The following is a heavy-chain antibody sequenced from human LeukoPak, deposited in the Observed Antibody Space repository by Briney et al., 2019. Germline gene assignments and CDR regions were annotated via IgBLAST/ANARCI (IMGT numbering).Heavy chain of an antibody. CDR3: GPKSY. V-gene: IGHV3-7*01. J-gene: IGHJ4*02. CDR2: IKPDGSQK. Sequence: GGSLRLSCAASGFMFSNCWMSWVRQAPGKGLEWVANIKPDGSQKYYVDSVKGRFTISRDNAKNSLSLQMNSLRAEDTAVYYCGPKSYWGQGTLVTVSS. CDR1: GFMFSNCW.